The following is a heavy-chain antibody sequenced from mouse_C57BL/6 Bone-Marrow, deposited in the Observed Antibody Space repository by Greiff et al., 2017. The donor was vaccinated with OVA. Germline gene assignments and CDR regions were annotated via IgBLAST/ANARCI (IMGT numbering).Heavy chain of an antibody. Sequence: EVKVVESGPVLVKPGASVKMSCKASGYTFTDYYMNWVKQSHGKSLEWIGVINPYNGGTSYNQKFKGKATLTVDKSSSTAYMELNSLTSEDSAVYYCARRATVVAGDYWGQGTTLTVSS. J-gene: IGHJ2*01. CDR2: INPYNGGT. D-gene: IGHD1-1*01. CDR1: GYTFTDYY. V-gene: IGHV1-19*01. CDR3: ARRATVVAGDY.